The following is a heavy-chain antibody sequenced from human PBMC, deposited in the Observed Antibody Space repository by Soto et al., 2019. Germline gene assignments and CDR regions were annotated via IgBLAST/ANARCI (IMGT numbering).Heavy chain of an antibody. J-gene: IGHJ4*02. Sequence: SETLSLTCTVSGDSISNYYWSWIRQPAGKGLEWIGRIYTSGSTDYNPSLKSRVTISIDMSKNQFSLKVTSMTAADTAVYYCARERREEIHDGYDIDYWGQGTLVTVYS. V-gene: IGHV4-4*07. CDR1: GDSISNYY. D-gene: IGHD5-12*01. CDR3: ARERREEIHDGYDIDY. CDR2: IYTSGST.